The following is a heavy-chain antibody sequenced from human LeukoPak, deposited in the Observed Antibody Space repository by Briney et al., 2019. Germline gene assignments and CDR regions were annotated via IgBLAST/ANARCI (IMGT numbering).Heavy chain of an antibody. CDR1: GYTFTGYY. D-gene: IGHD1-26*01. Sequence: ASVKVSCKASGYTFTGYYIHWVRQAPGQGLEWMGWIHPNSGGTNYAQKFQGRVTMTRGTSISTAYMELSRLRSDDTAVYYCARGRGSWGFDYWGQGTLVTVSS. V-gene: IGHV1-2*02. CDR3: ARGRGSWGFDY. J-gene: IGHJ4*02. CDR2: IHPNSGGT.